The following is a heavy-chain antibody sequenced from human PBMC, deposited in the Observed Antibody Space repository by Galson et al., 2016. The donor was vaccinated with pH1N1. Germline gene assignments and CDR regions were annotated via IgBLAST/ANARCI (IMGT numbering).Heavy chain of an antibody. CDR3: ARASVLSAYDWDDLDY. CDR1: GYTFTTFY. CDR2: INPNRGDS. J-gene: IGHJ4*02. D-gene: IGHD5-12*01. Sequence: SVKVSCKASGYTFTTFYITWVRQAPGQGLEWMGRINPNRGDSNYAQKFQGRVAMTTDTSISTAYMELSSLRSDDTAFYYCARASVLSAYDWDDLDYWGQGTTVTVSS. V-gene: IGHV1-2*06.